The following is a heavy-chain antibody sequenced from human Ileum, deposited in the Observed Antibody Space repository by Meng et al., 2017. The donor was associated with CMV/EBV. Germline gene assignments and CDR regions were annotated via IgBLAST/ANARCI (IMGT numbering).Heavy chain of an antibody. Sequence: GSLRLSCTVSGGSISSSSYYWGWIRQPPGKGLEWIGSIYYSGSTYYNPSLKSRVTISVDTSKNQFSLKLSSVTAADTAVYYCARNSYDFWSGYYSFFDYWGQGTLVTVSS. CDR2: IYYSGST. J-gene: IGHJ4*02. V-gene: IGHV4-39*07. CDR1: GGSISSSSYY. CDR3: ARNSYDFWSGYYSFFDY. D-gene: IGHD3-3*01.